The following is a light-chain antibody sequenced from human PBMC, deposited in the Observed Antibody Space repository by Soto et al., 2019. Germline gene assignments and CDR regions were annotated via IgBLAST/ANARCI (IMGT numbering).Light chain of an antibody. CDR3: SSCTSSSTLLYV. V-gene: IGLV2-14*01. Sequence: QSVLTQPASVSGSPGQSITISCTGTSSDVGYYNYVSWYRQHPGKAPRLMIYEVNNRPSGVSNRFSGSKSGNTASLTISGLQAEEEADYYCSSCTSSSTLLYVFGTGTQLTVL. CDR1: SSDVGYYNY. CDR2: EVN. J-gene: IGLJ1*01.